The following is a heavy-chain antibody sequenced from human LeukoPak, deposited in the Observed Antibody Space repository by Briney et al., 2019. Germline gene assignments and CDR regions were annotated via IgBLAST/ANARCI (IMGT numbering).Heavy chain of an antibody. V-gene: IGHV1-69*06. D-gene: IGHD3-10*01. CDR2: IIPIFGTV. J-gene: IGHJ5*02. CDR1: GGTFISYA. Sequence: SVKVSCKASGGTFISYAISWVRQAPGQGLEWMGGIIPIFGTVNYAQKFQGRVTITADKSTSTAYMELSSLRSEDTAVYYCASGGYYGSGSSPNWFDPWGQGTLVTVSS. CDR3: ASGGYYGSGSSPNWFDP.